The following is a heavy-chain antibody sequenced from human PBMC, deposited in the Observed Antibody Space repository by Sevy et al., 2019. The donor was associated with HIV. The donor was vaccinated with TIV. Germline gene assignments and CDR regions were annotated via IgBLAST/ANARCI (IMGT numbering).Heavy chain of an antibody. CDR2: IFHSGST. J-gene: IGHJ5*02. V-gene: IGHV4-38-2*01. CDR3: ARTPSSYDSSGRYYPWFDP. Sequence: SETLSLTCAVSGYSISSGYYWGWIRQPPGKGLEWIGSIFHSGSTYYNPSLKSRVTISVDTSKNQFSLKLSSVTAADRAVYFCARTPSSYDSSGRYYPWFDPWGQGTLVTVSS. D-gene: IGHD3-22*01. CDR1: GYSISSGYY.